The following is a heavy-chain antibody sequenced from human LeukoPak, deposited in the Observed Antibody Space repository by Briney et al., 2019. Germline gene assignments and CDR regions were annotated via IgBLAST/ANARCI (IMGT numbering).Heavy chain of an antibody. CDR3: ARDQYDFWSGSTLESFDY. V-gene: IGHV3-74*01. Sequence: GGSLRLSCAASGFTFSSYWMHWVRQAPGKGLVWVSRINTDGSSTSYADSVKGRFTISRDNAKNTLYLQMNSLRAEDTAVYYCARDQYDFWSGSTLESFDYWGQGTLVTVSS. D-gene: IGHD3-3*01. J-gene: IGHJ4*02. CDR2: INTDGSST. CDR1: GFTFSSYW.